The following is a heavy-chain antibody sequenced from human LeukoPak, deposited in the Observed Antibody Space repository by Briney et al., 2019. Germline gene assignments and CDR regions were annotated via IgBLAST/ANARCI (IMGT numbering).Heavy chain of an antibody. D-gene: IGHD3-22*01. CDR2: INPNSGGT. CDR3: ARGGADYYDSSGYPDY. CDR1: GYTITGYY. J-gene: IGHJ4*02. V-gene: IGHV1-2*02. Sequence: ASVKVSCKASGYTITGYYMHWVRQAPGQGLEWMGWINPNSGGTNYAQKFQGRVTMTRDTSISTAYMELSRLRSDDTAVYYCARGGADYYDSSGYPDYWGQGTLVTVSS.